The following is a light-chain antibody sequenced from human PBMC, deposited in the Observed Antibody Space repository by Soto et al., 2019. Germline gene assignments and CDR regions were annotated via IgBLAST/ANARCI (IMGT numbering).Light chain of an antibody. CDR3: LQDYDYPRT. CDR2: AAS. J-gene: IGKJ1*01. V-gene: IGKV1-6*01. Sequence: AIQMTQYPSSLSASVGDRVTITCRASQGIRDELGWYQQKAGKAPNLLISAASRLQSGVPSRFSGRGSGTDFTLTISSLQPEDFATYYCLQDYDYPRTFGQGTKVDIK. CDR1: QGIRDE.